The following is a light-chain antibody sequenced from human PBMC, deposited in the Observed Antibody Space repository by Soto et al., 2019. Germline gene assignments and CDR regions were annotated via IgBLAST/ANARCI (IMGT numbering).Light chain of an antibody. Sequence: QSALTQPASVSGSPGQSITISCTVTHSDIGNYNYVSWYQHLPGKAPKLMISDVGSRPSGVSSRFSGSKSGNTASLAISGLQAEDEAEYYCNSYREDHPRFYVFGTGTKVT. J-gene: IGLJ1*01. V-gene: IGLV2-14*03. CDR1: HSDIGNYNY. CDR3: NSYREDHPRFYV. CDR2: DVG.